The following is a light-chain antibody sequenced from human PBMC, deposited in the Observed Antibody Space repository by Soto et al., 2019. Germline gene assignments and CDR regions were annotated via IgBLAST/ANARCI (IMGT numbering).Light chain of an antibody. CDR3: SSYTTSSTPYV. Sequence: QSVLTQPASVSGSPGQSITISCTGSSSDIGAYDYVSWYQQRPVKAPKLMIFDVTNRPSGVSDRFSGSKSGNTASLTISGLQTDDEADSYCSSYTTSSTPYVFGTGTKVTVL. J-gene: IGLJ1*01. CDR2: DVT. CDR1: SSDIGAYDY. V-gene: IGLV2-14*01.